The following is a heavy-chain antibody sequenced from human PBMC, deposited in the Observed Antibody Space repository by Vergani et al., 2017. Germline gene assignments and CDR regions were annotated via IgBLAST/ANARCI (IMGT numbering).Heavy chain of an antibody. CDR1: GGSISGSSYY. Sequence: QLQLQESGPGLVKPSETLSLTCTVSGGSISGSSYYWGWIRQPPGKGLEWIGSIYYSGSTYYNPSLKSRFTISVDTSKNQFSLKLSSVTAADTAVYYCARHMKAVGIPIWFDPWGQGTLVTVSS. D-gene: IGHD6-13*01. J-gene: IGHJ5*02. V-gene: IGHV4-39*01. CDR3: ARHMKAVGIPIWFDP. CDR2: IYYSGST.